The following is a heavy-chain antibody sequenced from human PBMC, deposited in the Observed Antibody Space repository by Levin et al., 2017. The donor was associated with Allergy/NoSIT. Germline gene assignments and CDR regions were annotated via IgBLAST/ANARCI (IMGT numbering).Heavy chain of an antibody. CDR1: GFTVSSHY. Sequence: GESLKISCAASGFTVSSHYMSCVRQAPGKGLEWVSVIYAGGSTYYADSVKGRFTFSRDISKNTLYLQMNSLRAEDTAVYYCARGFHRAFDIWGQGTMVTVSS. D-gene: IGHD2-21*01. J-gene: IGHJ3*02. CDR3: ARGFHRAFDI. CDR2: IYAGGST. V-gene: IGHV3-53*01.